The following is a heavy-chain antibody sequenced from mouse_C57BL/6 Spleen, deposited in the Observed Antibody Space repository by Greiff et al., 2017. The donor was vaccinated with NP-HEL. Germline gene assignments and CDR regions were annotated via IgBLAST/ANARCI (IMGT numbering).Heavy chain of an antibody. CDR2: IWSGGST. CDR3: ARVEGGNLAWFAY. D-gene: IGHD2-1*01. J-gene: IGHJ3*01. V-gene: IGHV2-2*01. Sequence: VKLQESGPGLVQPSQSLSITCTVSGFSLTSYGVHWVRQSPGKGLEWLGVIWSGGSTDYNAAFISRLSISKDNSKSQVFFKMNSLQADDTAIYYCARVEGGNLAWFAYWGQGTLVTVSA. CDR1: GFSLTSYG.